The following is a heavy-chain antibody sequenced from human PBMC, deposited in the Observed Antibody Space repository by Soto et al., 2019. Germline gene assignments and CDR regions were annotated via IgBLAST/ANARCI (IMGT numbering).Heavy chain of an antibody. V-gene: IGHV1-69*02. J-gene: IGHJ6*02. CDR2: IIPILGIA. CDR1: GGTFSSYT. D-gene: IGHD2-15*01. Sequence: QVQLVQSGAEVKKPGSSVKVSCKASGGTFSSYTISWVRQAPGQGLEWMGRIIPILGIANYAQKFQGRVTITADKATSTAYMELSSLRSEDTAVYYCARGYIGVAHGGSYYYYGMDVWGQGTTVTVSS. CDR3: ARGYIGVAHGGSYYYYGMDV.